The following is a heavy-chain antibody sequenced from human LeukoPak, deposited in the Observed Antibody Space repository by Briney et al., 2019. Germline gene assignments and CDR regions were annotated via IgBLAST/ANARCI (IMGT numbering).Heavy chain of an antibody. CDR2: ISWNSGSI. J-gene: IGHJ4*02. V-gene: IGHV3-9*01. D-gene: IGHD6-13*01. Sequence: GGSLRLSCAASGFTFYDYAMHWVRQAPGKGLEWVSGISWNSGSIGYADSVKGRFTISRDNAKNSLYLQMNSLRAEDTALYYCAKAPGIAAAGIFDYWGQGTLVTVSS. CDR3: AKAPGIAAAGIFDY. CDR1: GFTFYDYA.